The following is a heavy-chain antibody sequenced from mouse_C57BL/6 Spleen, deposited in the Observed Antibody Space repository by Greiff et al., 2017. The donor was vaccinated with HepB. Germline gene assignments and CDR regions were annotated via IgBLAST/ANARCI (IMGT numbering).Heavy chain of an antibody. Sequence: EVMLVESGEGLVKPGGSLKLSCAASGFTFSSYAMSWVRQTPEKRLEWVAYISSGGDYIYYADTVKGRFTISRDNARNTLYLQMSSLKSEDTAMYYCTRDPEGVPQLGPWFAYWGQGTLVTVSA. D-gene: IGHD4-1*02. V-gene: IGHV5-9-1*02. CDR2: ISSGGDYI. CDR1: GFTFSSYA. CDR3: TRDPEGVPQLGPWFAY. J-gene: IGHJ3*01.